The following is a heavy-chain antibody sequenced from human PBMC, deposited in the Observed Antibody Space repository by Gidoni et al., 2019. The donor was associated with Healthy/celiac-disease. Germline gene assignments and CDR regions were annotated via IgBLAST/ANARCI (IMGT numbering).Heavy chain of an antibody. CDR3: ARGRGGYCSSTSCYLPAS. V-gene: IGHV1-69*01. Sequence: QVQLVQSGAEVKKPGSSVKVSCKASGGTFSSYAISWVRQAPGQGLEWMGGLIPIFGTANYAQKFQGRVTITADESTSTAYMELSSLRSEDTAVYYCARGRGGYCSSTSCYLPASWGQGTMVTVSS. J-gene: IGHJ3*01. CDR2: LIPIFGTA. CDR1: GGTFSSYA. D-gene: IGHD2-2*01.